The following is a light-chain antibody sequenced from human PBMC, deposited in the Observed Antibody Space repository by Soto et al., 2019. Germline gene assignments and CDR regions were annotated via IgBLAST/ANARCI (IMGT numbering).Light chain of an antibody. Sequence: DIQMTPSPSTLSGSVGRRVTITWRASQTISSWLAWYQQKPGKAPKLLIYKASTLKSGVPSRFSGSGSGTEFTLTISSLQPDDFATYYCQHYNSYSEAFGQGTKVDIK. CDR1: QTISSW. CDR3: QHYNSYSEA. J-gene: IGKJ1*01. V-gene: IGKV1-5*03. CDR2: KAS.